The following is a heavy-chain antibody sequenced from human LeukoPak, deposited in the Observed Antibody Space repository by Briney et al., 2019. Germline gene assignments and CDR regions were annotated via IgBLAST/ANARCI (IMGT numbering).Heavy chain of an antibody. CDR1: GFTFSNLA. D-gene: IGHD6-19*01. J-gene: IGHJ4*02. CDR3: AKDARRYSGWYFFDH. V-gene: IGHV3-23*01. Sequence: GGSLRLSCVASGFTFSNLAMGWVRQAPGKGLEWVSVISDSGGTTYYADSVKGRFTISRDNSRNTLYLQMNSLRVDDTAVYYCAKDARRYSGWYFFDHWGQGTLVTVSS. CDR2: ISDSGGTT.